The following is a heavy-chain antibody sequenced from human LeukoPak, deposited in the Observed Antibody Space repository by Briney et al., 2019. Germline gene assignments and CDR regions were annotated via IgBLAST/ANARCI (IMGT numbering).Heavy chain of an antibody. V-gene: IGHV3-74*01. CDR3: ARVQGHPPNGLDI. CDR2: INSDGSST. D-gene: IGHD2-8*01. Sequence: GGSLRLSCAASGFTFSSYWMHWVRQAPGKGLVCVSRINSDGSSTSYADAVKGRFTISRDNAKNTAYLQMNSLRAEDTAVYYCARVQGHPPNGLDIWGQGTMVTVSS. CDR1: GFTFSSYW. J-gene: IGHJ3*02.